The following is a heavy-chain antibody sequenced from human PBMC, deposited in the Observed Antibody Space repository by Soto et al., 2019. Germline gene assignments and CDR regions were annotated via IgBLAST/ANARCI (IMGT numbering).Heavy chain of an antibody. CDR1: GYSISSGYY. V-gene: IGHV4-38-2*01. CDR2: IYHSGST. CDR3: ARAYCSGGSCYEAY. Sequence: KASETLSLTCAVSGYSISSGYYWGWIRQPPGKGLEWIGIIYHSGSTYYNPSLKSRVTISLDTSKNQFSLKLSSVTAADTAVYYCARAYCSGGSCYEAYWGQGTLVTVS. J-gene: IGHJ4*02. D-gene: IGHD2-15*01.